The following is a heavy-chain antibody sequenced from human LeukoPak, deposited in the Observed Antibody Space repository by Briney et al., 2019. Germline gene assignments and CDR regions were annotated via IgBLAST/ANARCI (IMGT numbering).Heavy chain of an antibody. CDR1: GFTFSSYA. D-gene: IGHD3-22*01. J-gene: IGHJ4*02. CDR2: ISYDGSNK. Sequence: GRSLRLSCAASGFTFSSYAMRWVRQAPGKGLEWVAVISYDGSNKYYADSVKGRFTISRDNSKNTLYLQMNSLRAEDTAVYYCARGPDYSSGYYDWGQGTLVTVSS. V-gene: IGHV3-30-3*01. CDR3: ARGPDYSSGYYD.